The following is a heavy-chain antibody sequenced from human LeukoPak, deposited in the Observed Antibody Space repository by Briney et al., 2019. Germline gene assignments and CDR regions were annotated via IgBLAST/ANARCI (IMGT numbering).Heavy chain of an antibody. CDR2: INPNSGGT. Sequence: ASVKVSCKASGYTFTGYYMHWVRQAPGQGLEWMGWINPNSGGTNYAQKFQSRVTMTRDTSISTAYMELSRLRSDDTAVYYCARGVWSMVRGRTTHAFGYWGQGTLVTVSS. D-gene: IGHD3-10*01. V-gene: IGHV1-2*02. J-gene: IGHJ4*02. CDR1: GYTFTGYY. CDR3: ARGVWSMVRGRTTHAFGY.